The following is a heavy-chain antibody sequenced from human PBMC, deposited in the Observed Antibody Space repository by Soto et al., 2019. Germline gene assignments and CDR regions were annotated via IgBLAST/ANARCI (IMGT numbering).Heavy chain of an antibody. D-gene: IGHD4-17*01. Sequence: XGSLRLSXXASGFTFSSXXXXXXXXXPGKXLEWVXXXXGSGGRKYYEDSVKGRFTISRDNSKNTLYLQMNSLRAEDTAVYYCAKVPKATVTNYYYYGMDVWGQGTTVTVSS. CDR2: XXGSGGRK. CDR1: GFTFSSXX. V-gene: IGHV3-23*01. J-gene: IGHJ6*02. CDR3: AKVPKATVTNYYYYGMDV.